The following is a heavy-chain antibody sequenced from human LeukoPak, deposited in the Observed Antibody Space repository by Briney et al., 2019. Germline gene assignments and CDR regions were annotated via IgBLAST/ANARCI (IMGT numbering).Heavy chain of an antibody. CDR3: ARESHTVTSLFDY. J-gene: IGHJ4*02. CDR2: IYYSGST. Sequence: PSETLSLTCTVSGGSISSSSYYWGWIRQPPGKGLEWIGSIYYSGSTYYNPSLKSRVTISVDTSKNQFSLKLSSVTAADTAVYYCARESHTVTSLFDYWGQGTLVTVSS. V-gene: IGHV4-39*07. D-gene: IGHD4-11*01. CDR1: GGSISSSSYY.